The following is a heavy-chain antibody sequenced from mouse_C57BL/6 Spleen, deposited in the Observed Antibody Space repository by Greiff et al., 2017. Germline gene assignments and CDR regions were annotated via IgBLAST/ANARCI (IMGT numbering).Heavy chain of an antibody. CDR3: IYYDYDGVAY. D-gene: IGHD2-4*01. V-gene: IGHV6-6*01. CDR2: IRNKANNHAT. CDR1: GFTFSDAW. J-gene: IGHJ3*01. Sequence: EVMLVESGGGLVQPGGSMKLSCAASGFTFSDAWMDWVRQSPEKGLEWVAEIRNKANNHATYYAEFVQGRFTISRDDSKSSVYLQMNSLRAEDTGIYYCIYYDYDGVAYWGQGTLVTVSA.